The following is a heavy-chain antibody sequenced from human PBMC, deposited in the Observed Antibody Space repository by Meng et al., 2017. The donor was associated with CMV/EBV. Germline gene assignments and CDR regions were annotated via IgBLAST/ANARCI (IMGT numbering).Heavy chain of an antibody. CDR3: ARAGVAAAGTFGY. Sequence: RRGGLWGGLVKPGRSLRLSCAASGFTFSDYYMSWIRQAPGKGLEWVSYISSSSSYTNYADSVKGRFTISRDNAKNSLYLQMNSLRAEDTAVYYCARAGVAAAGTFGYWGQGTLVTVAS. CDR2: ISSSSSYT. D-gene: IGHD6-13*01. CDR1: GFTFSDYY. J-gene: IGHJ4*02. V-gene: IGHV3-11*05.